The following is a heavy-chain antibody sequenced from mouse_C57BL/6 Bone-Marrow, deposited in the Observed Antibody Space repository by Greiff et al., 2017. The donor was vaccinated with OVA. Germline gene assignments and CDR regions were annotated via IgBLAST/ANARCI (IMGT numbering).Heavy chain of an antibody. D-gene: IGHD1-1*01. V-gene: IGHV1-53*01. Sequence: QVQLQQPGTELVKPGASVKLSCKASGYTFTSYWMHWVKQRPGQGLEWIGNINPSNGGTNYNEKFKSKATLTVDKSSSTAYMQLSSLTSEDSAVYYCARRFITTVVAHWYFDVWGTGTTVTVSS. CDR1: GYTFTSYW. CDR2: INPSNGGT. CDR3: ARRFITTVVAHWYFDV. J-gene: IGHJ1*03.